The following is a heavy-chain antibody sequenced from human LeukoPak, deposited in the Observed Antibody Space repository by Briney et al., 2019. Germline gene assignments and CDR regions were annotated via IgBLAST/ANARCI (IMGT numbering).Heavy chain of an antibody. J-gene: IGHJ4*02. Sequence: ASVKVSCKASGYTFTSYYMHWVRQAPGQGLEWMGIINPSGGSTSYAQKFQGRVTMTRDTSTSTVYMELSSLRSEDTAVYYCARDNSRWYESTLPRGQIDYWGQGTLVTVSS. CDR1: GYTFTSYY. CDR2: INPSGGST. D-gene: IGHD2/OR15-2a*01. CDR3: ARDNSRWYESTLPRGQIDY. V-gene: IGHV1-46*01.